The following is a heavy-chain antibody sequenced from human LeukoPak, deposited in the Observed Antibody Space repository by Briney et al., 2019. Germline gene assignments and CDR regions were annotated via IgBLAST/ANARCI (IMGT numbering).Heavy chain of an antibody. D-gene: IGHD1-26*01. J-gene: IGHJ5*02. Sequence: PSETLSLTCTVSGGSISDYDWNWIRQPAGKGLEWIGRIYASGSTNYNPSLRSRVTISVDKSKNQFSLQLTSATAADTAVYYCARSYLGGTYYDWFDPWGQGTLVTVSS. CDR2: IYASGST. CDR3: ARSYLGGTYYDWFDP. CDR1: GGSISDYD. V-gene: IGHV4-4*07.